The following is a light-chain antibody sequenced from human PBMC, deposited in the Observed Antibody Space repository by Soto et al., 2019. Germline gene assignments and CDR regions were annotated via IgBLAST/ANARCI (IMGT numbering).Light chain of an antibody. J-gene: IGKJ1*01. V-gene: IGKV3-15*01. Sequence: EIVMTQSPATLSVSPGGRATLSCRASQSISDTLAWYQQKPGQAPRLLIYGASTRAPGFPARFSGSGSGTDFTLTISSLQSEDFAVYYCQQYNNWPWTVGPGTQVEIK. CDR1: QSISDT. CDR2: GAS. CDR3: QQYNNWPWT.